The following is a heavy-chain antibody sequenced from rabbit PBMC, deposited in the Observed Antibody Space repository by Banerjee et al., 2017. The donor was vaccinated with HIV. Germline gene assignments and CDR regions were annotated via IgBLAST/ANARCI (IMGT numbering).Heavy chain of an antibody. D-gene: IGHD2-1*01. Sequence: QSLEESGGDLVKPGGTLTLPCTASGFTISSSYWIYWVRQAPGKGLEWIACGVGGLTYYASWAKGRFTVSKTSSTSVTLQMTSLAAADTATCARDLRYDDSFYFDLWGQGTLVTVS. CDR3: DLRYDDSFYFDL. J-gene: IGHJ4*01. CDR2: GVGGLT. V-gene: IGHV1S40*01. CDR1: GFTISSSYW.